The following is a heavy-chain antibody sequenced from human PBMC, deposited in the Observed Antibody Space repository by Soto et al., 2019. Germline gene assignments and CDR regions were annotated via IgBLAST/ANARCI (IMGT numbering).Heavy chain of an antibody. V-gene: IGHV4-59*08. J-gene: IGHJ5*02. D-gene: IGHD5-12*01. CDR2: IYLGGSI. CDR3: ARAGVATIYPGNNWFDP. Sequence: SETLSLTCSVSGGSISSGYWTWIRHPPGKGLEWIGYIYLGGSINYNPSLKSRVIISVDTSKNQFSLNLSSVTAADTAMYYCARAGVATIYPGNNWFDPWGQGTLVTVSS. CDR1: GGSISSGY.